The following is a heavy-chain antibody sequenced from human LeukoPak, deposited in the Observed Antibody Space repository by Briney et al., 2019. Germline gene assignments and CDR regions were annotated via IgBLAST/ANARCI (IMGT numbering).Heavy chain of an antibody. CDR2: IYYSGST. J-gene: IGHJ4*02. V-gene: IGHV4-31*03. Sequence: PSETLSLTCTVSGGSISRGGYYWSWIRQHPGKGLEWIGYIYYSGSTYYNPSLKSRVTISVDTSKNQFSLKLSSVTAADTAVYYCARSRDQQLPDYWGQGTLVTVSS. CDR3: ARSRDQQLPDY. D-gene: IGHD6-13*01. CDR1: GGSISRGGYY.